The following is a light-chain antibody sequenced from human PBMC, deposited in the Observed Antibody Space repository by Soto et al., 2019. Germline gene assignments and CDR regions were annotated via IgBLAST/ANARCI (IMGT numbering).Light chain of an antibody. V-gene: IGKV1-5*01. Sequence: DIQMTQSPSTLSASVGDRVTITCRASQSISSWLAWYQQKPGKAPKLLIYDASSLASGVPSRFSGSGSGTEFTLTISSLQHDDFATYYCQQYNSYSRTFGQGTKVEIK. CDR2: DAS. CDR3: QQYNSYSRT. J-gene: IGKJ1*01. CDR1: QSISSW.